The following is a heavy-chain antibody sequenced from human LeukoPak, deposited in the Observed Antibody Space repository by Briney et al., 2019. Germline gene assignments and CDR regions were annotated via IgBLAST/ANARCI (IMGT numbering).Heavy chain of an antibody. Sequence: ASVKVSCTASGYIFIDNYMQWVRQAPGQGLEWMGWINPETGDTKYAQKFQGRVTMTRDTSINTAYMELSRLRSDDTAVYYCAKSGGTGSYVPYDNWGQGTLVIVSS. CDR3: AKSGGTGSYVPYDN. D-gene: IGHD3-10*01. CDR2: INPETGDT. J-gene: IGHJ4*02. CDR1: GYIFIDNY. V-gene: IGHV1-2*02.